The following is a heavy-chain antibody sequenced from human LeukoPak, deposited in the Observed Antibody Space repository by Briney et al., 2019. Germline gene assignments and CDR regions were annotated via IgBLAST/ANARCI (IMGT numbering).Heavy chain of an antibody. CDR3: ARGTDIVLMVYAPPDY. D-gene: IGHD2-8*01. CDR1: GYTFTSYA. J-gene: IGHJ4*02. CDR2: INPSGGST. Sequence: GSVKVSCKASGYTFTSYAMNWVRQAPGQGLEWMGIINPSGGSTSYAQKFQGRVTMTRDMSTSTVYMELSSLRSEDTAVYYCARGTDIVLMVYAPPDYWGQGTLVTVSS. V-gene: IGHV1-46*01.